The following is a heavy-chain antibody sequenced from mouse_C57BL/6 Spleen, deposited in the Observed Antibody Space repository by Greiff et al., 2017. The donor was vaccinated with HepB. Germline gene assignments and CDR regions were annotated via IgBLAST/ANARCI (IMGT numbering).Heavy chain of an antibody. V-gene: IGHV1-84*01. CDR1: GYTFTDYY. Sequence: QVQLKQSGPELVKPGASVKISCKASGYTFTDYYINWVKQRPGQGLEWIGWIYPGSGNTKYNEKFKGKATLTVDTSSSTAYMQLSSLTSEDSAVYFCAREGYYYGSSPYWYFDVWGTGTTVTVSS. CDR2: IYPGSGNT. CDR3: AREGYYYGSSPYWYFDV. D-gene: IGHD1-1*01. J-gene: IGHJ1*03.